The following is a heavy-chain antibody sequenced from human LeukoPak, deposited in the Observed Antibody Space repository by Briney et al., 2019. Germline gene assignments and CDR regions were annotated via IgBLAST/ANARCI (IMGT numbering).Heavy chain of an antibody. J-gene: IGHJ4*02. V-gene: IGHV3-53*01. Sequence: PGGSLRLSCAASGFRFDDYGMHWVRQAPGKGLEWVSFIYSGGNTHNSDSVKGRFTISRDNSKNTLYLQMNSLRAEDTAVYYCARRAGDYSHPYDYWGQGTQVTVSS. CDR1: GFRFDDYG. D-gene: IGHD3-22*01. CDR3: ARRAGDYSHPYDY. CDR2: IYSGGNT.